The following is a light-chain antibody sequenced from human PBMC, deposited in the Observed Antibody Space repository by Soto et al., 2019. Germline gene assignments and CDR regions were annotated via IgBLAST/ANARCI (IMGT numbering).Light chain of an antibody. CDR1: QGISSY. Sequence: IQLTQSPSSLSASVGDRVTITCRASQGISSYLAWYQQKPGKAPKLLIYAASTLQSGVPSRFSGSGSGTDFTLTISSLQPEDFATYSCQQLNSYPRTFGGGTKVDIK. V-gene: IGKV1-9*01. CDR3: QQLNSYPRT. CDR2: AAS. J-gene: IGKJ4*01.